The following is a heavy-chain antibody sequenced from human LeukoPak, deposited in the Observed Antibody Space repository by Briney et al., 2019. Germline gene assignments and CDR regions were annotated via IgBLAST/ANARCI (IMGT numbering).Heavy chain of an antibody. Sequence: GGSLRLSCAASGFTFSNYWMYWVRQAPGKGLVWVSRIYSDGSGTDYGDSVKGRFTISRDNAKNTLYLQMNSLRAEDTAVYYCARGHSTYYYDTSGYYWGQGTLVTVSS. J-gene: IGHJ4*02. D-gene: IGHD3-22*01. CDR3: ARGHSTYYYDTSGYY. V-gene: IGHV3-74*01. CDR1: GFTFSNYW. CDR2: IYSDGSGT.